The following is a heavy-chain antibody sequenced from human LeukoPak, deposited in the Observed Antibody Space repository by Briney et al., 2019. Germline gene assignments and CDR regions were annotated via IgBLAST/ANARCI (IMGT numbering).Heavy chain of an antibody. CDR2: INHSGST. CDR1: GGSFSGYY. J-gene: IGHJ4*02. D-gene: IGHD3-22*01. Sequence: SETLSLTCAVYGGSFSGYYWSWIRHPPGKGQEWIGEINHSGSTNYNPSLKSRVTISVDTSKNQFSLKLSSVTAADTAVYYCARGAPQRLITMIVLDYWGQGTLVTVSS. CDR3: ARGAPQRLITMIVLDY. V-gene: IGHV4-34*01.